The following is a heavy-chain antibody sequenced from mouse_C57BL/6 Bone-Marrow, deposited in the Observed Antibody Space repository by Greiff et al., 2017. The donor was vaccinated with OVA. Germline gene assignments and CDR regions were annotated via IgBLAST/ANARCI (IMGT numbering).Heavy chain of an antibody. V-gene: IGHV1-69*01. J-gene: IGHJ1*03. CDR2: IDPSDSYT. D-gene: IGHD1-1*01. CDR3: AREYYGSSSWYFDV. CDR1: GYTFTSYW. Sequence: QVQLQQPGAELVMPGASVKLSCKASGYTFTSYWMHWVKQRPGQGLEWIGEIDPSDSYTNYNQKFKGKSTLTVDKSSSTAYMQLSSLTSEDSAVYYGAREYYGSSSWYFDVWGTGTTVTVSS.